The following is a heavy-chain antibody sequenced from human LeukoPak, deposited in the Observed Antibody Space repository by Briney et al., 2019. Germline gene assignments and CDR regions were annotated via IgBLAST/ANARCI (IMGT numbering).Heavy chain of an antibody. CDR2: IYTSGST. J-gene: IGHJ6*02. D-gene: IGHD2-2*01. CDR1: SASISSYY. V-gene: IGHV4-4*07. CDR3: ASSYCSSTSCSPYYYYGMDV. Sequence: SETLSLTCTVSSASISSYYWSWIRQPAGKGLGWIGRIYTSGSTNYNPSLKSRVTMSVDTSKNQFSLKLSSVTAADTAVYYCASSYCSSTSCSPYYYYGMDVWGQGTTVTVSS.